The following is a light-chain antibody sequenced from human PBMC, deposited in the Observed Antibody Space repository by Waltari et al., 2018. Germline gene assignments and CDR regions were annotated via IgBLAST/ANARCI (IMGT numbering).Light chain of an antibody. CDR3: QQYDGDVVT. Sequence: CRTRQSVTSNELSLDQERLGQPPRRIIYGASSWATGLPDRFRGSGSGTDFTLTISRLEPEDFAVYHCQQYDGDVVTFGGGTKVEI. J-gene: IGKJ4*01. V-gene: IGKV3-20*01. CDR1: QSVTSNE. CDR2: GAS.